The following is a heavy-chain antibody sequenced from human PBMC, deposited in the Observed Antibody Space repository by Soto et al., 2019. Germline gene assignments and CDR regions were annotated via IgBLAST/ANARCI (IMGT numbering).Heavy chain of an antibody. CDR1: GGSISSGDYY. V-gene: IGHV4-30-4*01. CDR3: ARNMGGGYSGLYGMDV. CDR2: IYYSGST. J-gene: IGHJ6*02. D-gene: IGHD2-15*01. Sequence: SETLSLTCTVSGGSISSGDYYWSWIRQPPGKGLEWIGYIYYSGSTYYNPSLKSRVTISVDTSKNQFSLKLSSVTAADTAVYYCARNMGGGYSGLYGMDVWGQGTTVTVSS.